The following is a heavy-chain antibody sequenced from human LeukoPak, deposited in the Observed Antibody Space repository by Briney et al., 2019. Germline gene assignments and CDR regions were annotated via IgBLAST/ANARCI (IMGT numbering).Heavy chain of an antibody. CDR2: ISGSGGTT. Sequence: PSETLSLTCAVYGGSFSGYYWSWVRQAPGKGLEWVSVISGSGGTTYYADSVKGRFTISRDYSKNTLYLQMNSLRAEDTAVYYCVKERAAAAGTALRYWGQGTLVTVSS. V-gene: IGHV3-23*01. CDR1: GGSFSGYY. CDR3: VKERAAAAGTALRY. J-gene: IGHJ4*02. D-gene: IGHD6-13*01.